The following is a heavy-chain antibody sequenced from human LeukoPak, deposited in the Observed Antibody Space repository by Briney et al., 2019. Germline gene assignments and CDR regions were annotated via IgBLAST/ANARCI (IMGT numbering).Heavy chain of an antibody. D-gene: IGHD1-26*01. J-gene: IGHJ4*02. V-gene: IGHV3-21*01. CDR3: ARDGGSYHADAFDY. CDR2: ISSSSSYI. Sequence: GGSLRLSRAASGFTFSSYSMNWVRQAPGKGLEWVSSISSSSSYIYYADSVKGRFIISRDNAKNSLYLQMNSLRAEDTAVYYCARDGGSYHADAFDYWGQGTLVTVSS. CDR1: GFTFSSYS.